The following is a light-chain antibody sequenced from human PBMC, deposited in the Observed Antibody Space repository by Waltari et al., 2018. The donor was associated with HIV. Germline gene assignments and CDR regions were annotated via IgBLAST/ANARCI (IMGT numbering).Light chain of an antibody. Sequence: QSALTQPASVSGSPGQSITLSCTGTSSDVGSYSFVSWYQLHPGKAPKLIIYEDNKRPSGVSERFSGSESGYTASLTMSGLQAEDEADYCCWSYAGSSTIIFGGGTKLTVL. CDR3: WSYAGSSTII. J-gene: IGLJ2*01. CDR2: EDN. CDR1: SSDVGSYSF. V-gene: IGLV2-23*01.